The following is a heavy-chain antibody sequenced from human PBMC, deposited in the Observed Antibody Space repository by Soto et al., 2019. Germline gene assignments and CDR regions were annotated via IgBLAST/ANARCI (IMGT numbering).Heavy chain of an antibody. CDR2: IIPILGIA. D-gene: IGHD2-15*01. Sequence: SVKVSCKASGGTFSSYTISWVRQAPGQGLEWMGRIIPILGIANYAQKFQGRVTITADKSTSTAYMELSSLRSEDTAVYYCARGQRRNCSGGSCYDYWGQGTLVTVSS. CDR3: ARGQRRNCSGGSCYDY. CDR1: GGTFSSYT. V-gene: IGHV1-69*02. J-gene: IGHJ4*02.